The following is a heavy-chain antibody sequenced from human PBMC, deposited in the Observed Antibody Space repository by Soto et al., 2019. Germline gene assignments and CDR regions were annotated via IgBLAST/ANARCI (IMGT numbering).Heavy chain of an antibody. J-gene: IGHJ4*02. V-gene: IGHV1-46*03. CDR3: ARGGERVAENFVVVVAATLAY. D-gene: IGHD2-15*01. Sequence: GASVKVSCKASGYSFINYYMHWVRQAPGQGLEWMGIINPNGGNTKYAQKFLGRVTVTRDTPTSAVYMELSSLRSEDTAVYYCARGGERVAENFVVVVAATLAYWGQGTLVTVSS. CDR2: INPNGGNT. CDR1: GYSFINYY.